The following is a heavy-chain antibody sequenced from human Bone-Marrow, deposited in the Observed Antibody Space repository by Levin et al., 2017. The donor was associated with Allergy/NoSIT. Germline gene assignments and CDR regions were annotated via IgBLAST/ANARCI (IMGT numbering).Heavy chain of an antibody. Sequence: SQTLSLTCAVYGGSFRGYYSSWIRQPPGKGLEWIGEINHSGSTTYNPSLKSRVTISVDTSKNQFSLKLTSVTAADTAVYYCASSGWYRGYWGQGTLVTVSS. V-gene: IGHV4-34*01. J-gene: IGHJ4*02. CDR2: INHSGST. CDR3: ASSGWYRGY. D-gene: IGHD6-19*01. CDR1: GGSFRGYY.